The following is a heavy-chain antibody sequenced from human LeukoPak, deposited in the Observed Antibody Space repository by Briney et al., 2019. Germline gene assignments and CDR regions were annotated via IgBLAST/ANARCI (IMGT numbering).Heavy chain of an antibody. Sequence: GGSLRLSCAASGFTVSSNYMSWVRQAPGKGLEWVSVIYSGGSTYYADSVKGRFTISRDNSKNTLYLQMNSLRAEDTAVYYCARRNSHIGSYRPSYYFDYWGQGTLVTVSS. V-gene: IGHV3-66*01. D-gene: IGHD1-26*01. CDR2: IYSGGST. CDR1: GFTVSSNY. J-gene: IGHJ4*02. CDR3: ARRNSHIGSYRPSYYFDY.